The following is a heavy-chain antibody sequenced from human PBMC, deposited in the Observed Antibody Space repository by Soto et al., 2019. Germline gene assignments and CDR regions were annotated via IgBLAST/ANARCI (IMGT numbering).Heavy chain of an antibody. J-gene: IGHJ5*02. CDR3: AKDSGYNYGYFRWFDP. CDR1: GGSISISTYY. V-gene: IGHV4-39*07. D-gene: IGHD5-18*01. Sequence: TSVTLSLTCTVSGGSISISTYYWGWIRQPPGKGLEWIGSVYYSGSTNYNPALKSRVTISVDTSKSQFSLKLSSVTAADTAVYYCAKDSGYNYGYFRWFDPWGQGTLVTVSS. CDR2: VYYSGST.